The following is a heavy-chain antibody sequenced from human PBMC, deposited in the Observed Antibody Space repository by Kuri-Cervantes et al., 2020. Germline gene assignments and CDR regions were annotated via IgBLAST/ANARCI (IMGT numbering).Heavy chain of an antibody. Sequence: GESLKISCAASGFTFSSYAMSWVRQAPGKGLEWVSAISGSGGSTYYADSVKGRFTISRDNSKNTLYLQMNSLGAEDTAVYYCARGYSGYDGGNYWGQGTLVTVSS. J-gene: IGHJ4*02. CDR1: GFTFSSYA. CDR3: ARGYSGYDGGNY. CDR2: ISGSGGST. D-gene: IGHD5-12*01. V-gene: IGHV3-23*01.